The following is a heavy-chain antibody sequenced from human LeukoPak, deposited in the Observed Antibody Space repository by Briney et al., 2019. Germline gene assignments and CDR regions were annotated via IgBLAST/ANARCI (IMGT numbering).Heavy chain of an antibody. CDR2: INWNGGST. V-gene: IGHV3-20*04. CDR1: GFTFYDYG. J-gene: IGHJ4*02. Sequence: GGSLRLSCAASGFTFYDYGMSWVRQAPGKGLEWVSGINWNGGSTGYADSVKGRFTISRDNAKNSLYLQMNSLRAEDTALYYCARHGTVFGVVIQYYFDYWGQGTLVTVSS. CDR3: ARHGTVFGVVIQYYFDY. D-gene: IGHD3-3*01.